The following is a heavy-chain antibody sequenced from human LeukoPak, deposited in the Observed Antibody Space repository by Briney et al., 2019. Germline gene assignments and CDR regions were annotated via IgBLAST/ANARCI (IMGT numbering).Heavy chain of an antibody. V-gene: IGHV4-59*01. Sequence: PSETLSLTCSVSGASINGYYWSWIRQTPGKGLEWIGYVSHTGTTTNNPSLKSRVTITVDTSKSQFSLKMTSVTAADTAVYYCARDRSGSYYTFDIWGPGTRVTVSS. CDR2: VSHTGTT. CDR1: GASINGYY. J-gene: IGHJ3*02. CDR3: ARDRSGSYYTFDI. D-gene: IGHD1-26*01.